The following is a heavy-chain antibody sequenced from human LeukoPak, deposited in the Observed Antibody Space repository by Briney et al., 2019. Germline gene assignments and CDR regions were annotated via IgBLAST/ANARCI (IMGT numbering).Heavy chain of an antibody. J-gene: IGHJ4*02. D-gene: IGHD7-27*01. CDR3: AKDGGLWVSAHWGDS. CDR1: GFTFSSYT. Sequence: GGSLRLSCTASGFTFSSYTMTWVRQAPGKGLQWVSTITAGDGNTYYADSVKGRFTVSRDDSKNTLYLQMNSLRAEDTAVYYCAKDGGLWVSAHWGDSWGRGTLVTVSS. V-gene: IGHV3-23*01. CDR2: ITAGDGNT.